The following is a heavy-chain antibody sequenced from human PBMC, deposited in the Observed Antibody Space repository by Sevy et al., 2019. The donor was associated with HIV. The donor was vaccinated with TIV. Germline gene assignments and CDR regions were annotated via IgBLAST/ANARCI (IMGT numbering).Heavy chain of an antibody. CDR3: ARDHKAYYDFWSGYYTGIHWFDP. CDR2: INPNSGGT. CDR1: GYTFIGYY. D-gene: IGHD3-3*01. Sequence: ASVKVSCKASGYTFIGYYMHWVRQAPGQGLEWMGWINPNSGGTNYAQKFQGRVTMTRDTSISTAYMELSRLRSDDTAVYYCARDHKAYYDFWSGYYTGIHWFDPWGQGTLVTVSS. J-gene: IGHJ5*02. V-gene: IGHV1-2*02.